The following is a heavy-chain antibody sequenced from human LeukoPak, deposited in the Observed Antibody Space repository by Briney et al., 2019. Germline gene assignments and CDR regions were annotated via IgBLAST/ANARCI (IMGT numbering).Heavy chain of an antibody. CDR1: GYTFTSYD. V-gene: IGHV1-8*01. D-gene: IGHD4-17*01. CDR3: ARVPDGDDPLAFDI. J-gene: IGHJ3*02. CDR2: MNPNSGNT. Sequence: ASVKVSCKASGYTFTSYDINWVRQATGRGLEWMGWMNPNSGNTGYAQKFQGRVTMTRNTSISTAYMELSSLRSEDTAVYYCARVPDGDDPLAFDIWGQGTMVTVSS.